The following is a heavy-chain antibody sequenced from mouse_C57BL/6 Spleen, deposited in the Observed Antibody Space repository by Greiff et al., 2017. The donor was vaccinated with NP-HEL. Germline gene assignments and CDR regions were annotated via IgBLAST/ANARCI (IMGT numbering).Heavy chain of an antibody. J-gene: IGHJ3*01. CDR3: TTFPYYSNYEFAY. V-gene: IGHV14-4*01. CDR2: IDPENGDT. Sequence: SGAELVRPGASVKLSCTASGFNIKDDYMHWVKQRPEQGLEWIGWIDPENGDTEYASKFQGKATITADTSSNTAYLQLSSLTSEDTAVYYCTTFPYYSNYEFAYWGQGTLVTVSA. CDR1: GFNIKDDY. D-gene: IGHD2-5*01.